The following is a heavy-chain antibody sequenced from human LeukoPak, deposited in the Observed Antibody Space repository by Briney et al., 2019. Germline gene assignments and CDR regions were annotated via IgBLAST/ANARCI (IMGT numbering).Heavy chain of an antibody. V-gene: IGHV4-4*02. CDR3: ARAPDTAIPYYYMDV. CDR2: IHHSGKT. CDR1: GDSISSINW. J-gene: IGHJ6*03. Sequence: SGTLSLTCAVSGDSISSINWWTWVRLSPEKGLEWIGEIHHSGKTNYNPSLKSRVNISLDKSKNHFSLRVNSVVAAGTAIYYCARAPDTAIPYYYMDVWGKGTTVTVSS. D-gene: IGHD5-18*01.